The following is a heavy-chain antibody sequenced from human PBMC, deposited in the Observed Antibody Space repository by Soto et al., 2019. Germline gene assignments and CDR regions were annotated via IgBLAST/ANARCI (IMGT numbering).Heavy chain of an antibody. V-gene: IGHV3-23*01. Sequence: GGSLRLSCAASGFTFSSYAMSWVRQAPGKGLEWVSAISGSGGSTYYAASVKGRLTYSRENSKNTLYLQVNSLRAEDTAVYYCALDYQRYGDYVGHRGSLGPYYFDYWGQGTLVTVSS. D-gene: IGHD4-17*01. CDR1: GFTFSSYA. J-gene: IGHJ4*02. CDR3: ALDYQRYGDYVGHRGSLGPYYFDY. CDR2: ISGSGGST.